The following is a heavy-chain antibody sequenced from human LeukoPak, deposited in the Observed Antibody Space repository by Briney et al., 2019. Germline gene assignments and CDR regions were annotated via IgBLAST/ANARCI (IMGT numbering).Heavy chain of an antibody. V-gene: IGHV4-39*01. J-gene: IGHJ3*02. Sequence: PGGSLRLSCAASGFTFSSYWMSWVRQAPGKGLEWIGSIYYSGSTYYNPSLKSRVTISVDTSKNQFSLKLSSATAADTAVYYCASLRGYSLLDAFDIWGQGTMVTVSS. CDR1: GFTFSSYW. CDR3: ASLRGYSLLDAFDI. D-gene: IGHD5-18*01. CDR2: IYYSGST.